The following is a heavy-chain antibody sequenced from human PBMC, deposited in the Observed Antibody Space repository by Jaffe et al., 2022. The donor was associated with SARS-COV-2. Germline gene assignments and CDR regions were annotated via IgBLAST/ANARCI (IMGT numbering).Heavy chain of an antibody. V-gene: IGHV3-23*01. CDR1: GFTFSSYA. J-gene: IGHJ2*01. D-gene: IGHD3-10*01. Sequence: EVQLLESGGGLVQPGGSLRLSCAASGFTFSSYAMSWVRQAPGKGLEWVSAISGSGGSTYYADSVKGRFTISRDNSKNTLYLQMNSLRAEDTAVYYCAKVAPSYGSGSYYRSLSSDAGTRLPWYFDLWGRGTLVTVSS. CDR2: ISGSGGST. CDR3: AKVAPSYGSGSYYRSLSSDAGTRLPWYFDL.